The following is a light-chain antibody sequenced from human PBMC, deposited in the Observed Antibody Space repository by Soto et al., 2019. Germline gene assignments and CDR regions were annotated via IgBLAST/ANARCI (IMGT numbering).Light chain of an antibody. CDR3: MQSTQLPPT. CDR1: QSLLHITGETF. Sequence: DVVMTQTPLSLSVAPGQPASISCKSSQSLLHITGETFLFWYLQKRDQSPQLLIYEVSTRGSGVPDRFSGSGSGTDFTLEISRVETDDVGIYYCMQSTQLPPTFGQGTRLGIE. V-gene: IGKV2D-29*02. CDR2: EVS. J-gene: IGKJ5*01.